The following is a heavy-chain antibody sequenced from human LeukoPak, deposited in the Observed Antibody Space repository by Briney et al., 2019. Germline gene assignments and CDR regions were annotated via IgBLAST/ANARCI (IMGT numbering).Heavy chain of an antibody. J-gene: IGHJ4*02. CDR3: ARDRGIAAAGYFDY. D-gene: IGHD6-13*01. V-gene: IGHV1-2*02. CDR1: GYTLTGYY. Sequence: ASVKVSCKASGYTLTGYYMHWVRQAPGQELEWMGWINPNSGGTNYAQKLQGRVTMTTDTSTSTAYMELRSLRSDDTAVYYCARDRGIAAAGYFDYWGQGTLVTVSS. CDR2: INPNSGGT.